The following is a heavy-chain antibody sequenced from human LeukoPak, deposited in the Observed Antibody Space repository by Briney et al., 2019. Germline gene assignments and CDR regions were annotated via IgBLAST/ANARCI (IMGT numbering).Heavy chain of an antibody. CDR1: GLTVSSNY. V-gene: IGHV3-53*01. J-gene: IGHJ4*02. CDR2: IYSGGST. Sequence: WGSLRLSCAVSGLTVSSNYMSWVRQAPGKGLEWVSAIYSGGSTFYADSVKGRFTISRDNSKNTLYLQMNSLRAEDTAVYYCARDPYNSGSSYFDYWGQGTLVTVSS. CDR3: ARDPYNSGSSYFDY. D-gene: IGHD3-10*01.